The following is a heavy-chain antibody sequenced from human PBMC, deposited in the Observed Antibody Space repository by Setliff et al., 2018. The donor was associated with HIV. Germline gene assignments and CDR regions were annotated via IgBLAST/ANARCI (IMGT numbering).Heavy chain of an antibody. V-gene: IGHV1-69-2*01. J-gene: IGHJ4*02. CDR1: GYTFPDYY. CDR3: AWGTQRPIDS. CDR2: IDPDRGEA. D-gene: IGHD3-16*01. Sequence: GASVKVSCKVSGYTFPDYYMQWVRQAPGKGLEWMGLIDPDRGEAVYAEKFQGRVTITADRSKDIAYMKLSSLRSEDTAMYYCAWGTQRPIDSWGQGTLVTV.